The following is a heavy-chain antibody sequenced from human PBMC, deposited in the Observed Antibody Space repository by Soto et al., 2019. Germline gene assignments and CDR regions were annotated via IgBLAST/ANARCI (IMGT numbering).Heavy chain of an antibody. D-gene: IGHD6-19*01. CDR2: IYYTGIT. Sequence: PSETLSLTCTVSGGSISSSSYYWGWIRQPPGKGLEWIGSIYYTGITHYNPSLNSRVTISIDTSKNQLSLNLNSVTGVGTAVYYCASPARLDPVAGNYWG. CDR3: ASPARLDPVAGNY. J-gene: IGHJ4*01. V-gene: IGHV4-39*01. CDR1: GGSISSSSYY.